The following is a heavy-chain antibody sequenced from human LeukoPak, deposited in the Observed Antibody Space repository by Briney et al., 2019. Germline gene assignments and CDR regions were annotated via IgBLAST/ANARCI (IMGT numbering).Heavy chain of an antibody. V-gene: IGHV3-30*18. J-gene: IGHJ4*02. CDR3: AKGPLRGTAAAIDY. D-gene: IGHD2-2*01. CDR2: ISYDGRNI. CDR1: GFTFSSYA. Sequence: GGSLRLSCAASGFTFSSYAMSWVRQAPGKGLEWVAVISYDGRNIHYPDSVKGRFTISRDISTDTLWLQMDSLRTEDTAVYYCAKGPLRGTAAAIDYWGQGTLVTVSS.